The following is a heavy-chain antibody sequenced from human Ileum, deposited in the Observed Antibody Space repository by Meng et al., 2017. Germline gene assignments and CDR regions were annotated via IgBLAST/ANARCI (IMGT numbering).Heavy chain of an antibody. V-gene: IGHV3-74*03. Sequence: VKLGGSGGGLVEPGGYLRLSCAVSGFTFTGTWMHWVRQAPGKGLAWVARIDGDGGYTEYADSVRARFTISRDNAKNTLYLQMNSLRAEDTAVYFCAKDWGGVGALDYWGQGSLVTVSS. D-gene: IGHD1-26*01. CDR1: GFTFTGTW. J-gene: IGHJ4*02. CDR3: AKDWGGVGALDY. CDR2: IDGDGGYT.